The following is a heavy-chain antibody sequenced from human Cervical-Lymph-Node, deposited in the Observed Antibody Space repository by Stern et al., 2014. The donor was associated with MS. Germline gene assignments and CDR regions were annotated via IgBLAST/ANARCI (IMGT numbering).Heavy chain of an antibody. V-gene: IGHV2-70*04. CDR2: LCWDDDK. Sequence: QVTLKESGPALVKPTQTLTLTCTFSGFSLSTSGMRVSWIRQPPGKALEWLARLCWDDDKFYSTSLKTRLTISKDPSKNQVVLTMTNMDPVDTATYYCARSPPYYEFWNDYYYFDYWGQGTLVAVSS. CDR1: GFSLSTSGMR. J-gene: IGHJ4*02. D-gene: IGHD3-3*01. CDR3: ARSPPYYEFWNDYYYFDY.